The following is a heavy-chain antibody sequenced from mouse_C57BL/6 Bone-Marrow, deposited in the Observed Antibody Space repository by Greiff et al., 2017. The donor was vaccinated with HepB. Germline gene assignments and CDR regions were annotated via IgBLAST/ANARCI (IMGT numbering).Heavy chain of an antibody. V-gene: IGHV2-5*01. Sequence: VQLHQSGPGLVQPSQRLSITCTVSGFSLTSYGVHWVRPSPGKGLEWLGVIWRGGSTDYNAAFMSRLSITKDNSKSQVFFKMNSLQADDTAIYYCAKENYGSSPFAYWGKGTLVTVSA. CDR3: AKENYGSSPFAY. CDR2: IWRGGST. D-gene: IGHD1-1*01. CDR1: GFSLTSYG. J-gene: IGHJ3*01.